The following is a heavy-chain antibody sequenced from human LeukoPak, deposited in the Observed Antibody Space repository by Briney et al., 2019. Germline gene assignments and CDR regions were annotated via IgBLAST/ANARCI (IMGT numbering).Heavy chain of an antibody. Sequence: GGSLRLSCAASGFTFSDYAMSWVRQAPGKRLEWVSIISGSGDNTYHADSVKGRFTISRDNSKNTLSLQMSSLRAEDTAVYYCARAVEERSFGYFGMDVWGQGTTVTVSS. D-gene: IGHD3-10*01. CDR1: GFTFSDYA. CDR3: ARAVEERSFGYFGMDV. V-gene: IGHV3-23*01. J-gene: IGHJ6*02. CDR2: ISGSGDNT.